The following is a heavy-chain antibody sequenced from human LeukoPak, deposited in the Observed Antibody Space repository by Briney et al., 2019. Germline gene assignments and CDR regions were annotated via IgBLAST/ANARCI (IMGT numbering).Heavy chain of an antibody. CDR2: VNHSGST. D-gene: IGHD3-22*01. CDR3: ASQRWYESGGWKYGMAV. CDR1: GGSFSGYY. J-gene: IGHJ6*02. V-gene: IGHV4-34*01. Sequence: NPSETLSLTCAVYGGSFSGYYWSRIRQPPGKGLEWIGEVNHSGSTNYNPSLKSRVTISVDTSKHQFSLRLNSVTAADTAVYYCASQRWYESGGWKYGMAVWGQGTTVTVSS.